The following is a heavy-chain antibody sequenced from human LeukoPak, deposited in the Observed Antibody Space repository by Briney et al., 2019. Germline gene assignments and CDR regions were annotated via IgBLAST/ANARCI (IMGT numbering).Heavy chain of an antibody. CDR3: ARLSGDYGDYDAFDI. D-gene: IGHD4-17*01. V-gene: IGHV5-51*01. Sequence: GESLKISCKGSGYSFTSYWIGWVRQMPGKGLEWMGIIYPVDFDTRYSPSFQGQVTISADKSISTAYLQWSSLKASDTAMYYCARLSGDYGDYDAFDIWGQGTMVTVSS. CDR2: IYPVDFDT. J-gene: IGHJ3*02. CDR1: GYSFTSYW.